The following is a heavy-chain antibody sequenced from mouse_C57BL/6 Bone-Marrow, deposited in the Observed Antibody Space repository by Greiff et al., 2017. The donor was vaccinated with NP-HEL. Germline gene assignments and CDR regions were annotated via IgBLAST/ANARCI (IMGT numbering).Heavy chain of an antibody. Sequence: VKLQQPGAELVMPGASVKLSCKASGYTFTSYWMHWVKQRPGQGLEWIGEIDPSDSYTNYNQKFKGKSTLTVDKSSSTAYMQLSSLTSEDSAVYYCARLNYYGSSYGFAYWGQGTLVTVSA. V-gene: IGHV1-69*01. CDR1: GYTFTSYW. J-gene: IGHJ3*01. D-gene: IGHD1-1*01. CDR2: IDPSDSYT. CDR3: ARLNYYGSSYGFAY.